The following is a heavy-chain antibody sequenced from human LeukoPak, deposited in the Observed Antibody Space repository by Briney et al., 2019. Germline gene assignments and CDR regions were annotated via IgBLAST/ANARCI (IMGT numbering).Heavy chain of an antibody. CDR3: TIGGSSYSPGY. Sequence: SETLSLTCTVSGGSISNYYWSWIRQPPGKGLEGIGYIYHTGSTNYNPSPKSRVTISVDTSKNHFSLKPTSVTAAHTAVYYCTIGGSSYSPGYWGQGTLVTVSS. CDR2: IYHTGST. D-gene: IGHD3-22*01. V-gene: IGHV4-59*08. J-gene: IGHJ4*02. CDR1: GGSISNYY.